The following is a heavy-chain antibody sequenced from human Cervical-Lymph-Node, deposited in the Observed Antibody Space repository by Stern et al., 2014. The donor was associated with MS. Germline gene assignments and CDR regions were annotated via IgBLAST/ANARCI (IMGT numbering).Heavy chain of an antibody. CDR3: ASLPQY. V-gene: IGHV3-30*01. J-gene: IGHJ4*02. CDR1: GFTFTPYT. Sequence: MQLVESGGGVVQPGRSLRLSCAASGFTFTPYTMHWVRQAPRTGLEWVALRSYDGSNKYYADSVKGRFTISRDNSKNTLDLQMNSLRAEDTAVYYCASLPQYWGQGTLVTVSS. CDR2: RSYDGSNK.